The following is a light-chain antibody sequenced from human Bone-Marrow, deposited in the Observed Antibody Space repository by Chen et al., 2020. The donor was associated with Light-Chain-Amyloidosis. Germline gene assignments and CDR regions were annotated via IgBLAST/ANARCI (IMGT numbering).Light chain of an antibody. V-gene: IGKV1-5*01. CDR2: DAS. Sequence: DIQMTQSPSTLSASVGDSVTITCRASQSIRKWLAWYQQTPGKAPKLLIFDASTWESGVPSRFSGSGSGTEFTLTISSLPPDDFATYHCQQYNSHSRTFGQGTTVEIK. J-gene: IGKJ1*01. CDR3: QQYNSHSRT. CDR1: QSIRKW.